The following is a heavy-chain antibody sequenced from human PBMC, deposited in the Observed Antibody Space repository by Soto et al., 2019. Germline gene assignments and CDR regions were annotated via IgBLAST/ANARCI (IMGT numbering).Heavy chain of an antibody. V-gene: IGHV4-39*01. J-gene: IGHJ6*02. D-gene: IGHD6-19*01. CDR2: IYYSGST. Sequence: SETLSLTCTVSGGFITSSSFCWGWIRQPPGKGLEWIGTIYYSGSTYYNPSLQSRVTISVDTSKNQFSLKLSSVTAADTAVYYCARLDGNSADYYYGMDVWGRGTTVTVSS. CDR3: ARLDGNSADYYYGMDV. CDR1: GGFITSSSFC.